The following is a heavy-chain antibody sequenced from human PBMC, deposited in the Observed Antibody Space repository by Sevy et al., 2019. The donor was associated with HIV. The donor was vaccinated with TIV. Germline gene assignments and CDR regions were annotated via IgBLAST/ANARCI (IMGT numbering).Heavy chain of an antibody. D-gene: IGHD3-3*01. CDR1: GFTFSDYY. CDR3: VRDRSASWIGAFDI. CDR2: ISNSGRTT. J-gene: IGHJ3*02. Sequence: GGSLRLSCAASGFTFSDYYMTWVRQAPGKGLEWIAYISNSGRTTHNADSVDGRFTISRDNAKNSLYLQMNSLRVEDTAVYYCVRDRSASWIGAFDIWGRGARVTVSS. V-gene: IGHV3-11*04.